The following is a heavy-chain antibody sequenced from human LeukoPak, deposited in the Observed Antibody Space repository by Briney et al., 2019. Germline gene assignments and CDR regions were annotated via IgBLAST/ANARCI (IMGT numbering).Heavy chain of an antibody. Sequence: GGPLRLSCAASGFTFSSYGMHWVRQAPGKGLEWVAVIWYGGSNKYYADSVKGRFTISRDNSKNTLYLQMNSLRAEDTAVYYCAKALHQYYSGYDAPDYWGQGTLVTVSS. CDR3: AKALHQYYSGYDAPDY. CDR2: IWYGGSNK. V-gene: IGHV3-30*02. J-gene: IGHJ4*02. D-gene: IGHD5-12*01. CDR1: GFTFSSYG.